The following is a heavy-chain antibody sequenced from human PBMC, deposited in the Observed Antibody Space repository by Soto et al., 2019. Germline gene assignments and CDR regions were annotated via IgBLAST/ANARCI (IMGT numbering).Heavy chain of an antibody. Sequence: ASVKVSCKASGYTFTSYGISWVRQAPGQGLEWMGWISAYNGNTNYAQKLQGRVTMTTDTSTSTAYMELRSLRSDDTAVYYCASANRATYYDCWSGSKRYDAFDIWGQGAMVTVSS. D-gene: IGHD3-3*01. CDR2: ISAYNGNT. CDR1: GYTFTSYG. J-gene: IGHJ3*02. CDR3: ASANRATYYDCWSGSKRYDAFDI. V-gene: IGHV1-18*01.